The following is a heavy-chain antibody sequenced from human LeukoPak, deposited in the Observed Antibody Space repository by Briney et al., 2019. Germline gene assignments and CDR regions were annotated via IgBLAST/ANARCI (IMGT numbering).Heavy chain of an antibody. CDR3: ARHPKRRLQPPGLGAFDI. CDR2: IYYSGST. J-gene: IGHJ3*02. CDR1: GGSISSSSYY. V-gene: IGHV4-39*01. D-gene: IGHD2-2*01. Sequence: SETLSLTCTVSGGSISSSSYYWGWIRQPPGKGLEWIGSIYYSGSTYYNPSLKSRVTISVDTSKNQFSLKLSSVTAADTAVYYCARHPKRRLQPPGLGAFDIWGQGTMVTVSS.